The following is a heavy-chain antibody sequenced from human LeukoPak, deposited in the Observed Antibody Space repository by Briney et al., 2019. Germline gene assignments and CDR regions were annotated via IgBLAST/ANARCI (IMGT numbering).Heavy chain of an antibody. V-gene: IGHV3-30*04. Sequence: GRSLRLSCAASGFTFSSYAMHWVRQAPGKGLEWVAVISYDGSNKYYADSVKGRFTISRDNSKNTLYLQMNSLRAEDTAVYYCARGGIADTWGQGTLVTVSS. D-gene: IGHD6-13*01. CDR1: GFTFSSYA. CDR3: ARGGIADT. CDR2: ISYDGSNK. J-gene: IGHJ5*02.